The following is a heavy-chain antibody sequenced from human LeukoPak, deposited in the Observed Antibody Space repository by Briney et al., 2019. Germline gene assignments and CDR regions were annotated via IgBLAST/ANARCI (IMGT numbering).Heavy chain of an antibody. J-gene: IGHJ4*02. Sequence: GGSLRLSCAASGFTFSSYGMHWVRQAPGKGLEWVAVIWYDGSNKYYADSVRGRFTISRDNSKNTLYLQMNSLRAEDTAVYYCARDSSGWHLWGQGTLVTVSS. V-gene: IGHV3-33*01. CDR1: GFTFSSYG. CDR3: ARDSSGWHL. CDR2: IWYDGSNK. D-gene: IGHD6-19*01.